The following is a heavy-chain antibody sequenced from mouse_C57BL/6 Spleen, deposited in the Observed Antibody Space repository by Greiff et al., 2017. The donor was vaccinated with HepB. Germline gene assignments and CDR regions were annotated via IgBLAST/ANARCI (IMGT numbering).Heavy chain of an antibody. D-gene: IGHD1-1*01. J-gene: IGHJ3*01. CDR3: ARSDYYGSSPAWFAY. CDR2: IYPGDGDT. V-gene: IGHV1-80*01. Sequence: VHLVESGAELVKPGASVKISCKASGYAFSSYWMNWVKQRPGKGLEWIGQIYPGDGDTNYNGKFKGKATLTADKSSSTAYMQLSSLTSEDSAVYFCARSDYYGSSPAWFAYWGQGTLVTVSA. CDR1: GYAFSSYW.